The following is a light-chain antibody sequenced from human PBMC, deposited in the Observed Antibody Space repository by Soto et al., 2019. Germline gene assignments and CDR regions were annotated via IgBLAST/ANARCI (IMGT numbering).Light chain of an antibody. V-gene: IGKV1-5*03. CDR1: QSISSW. Sequence: DIQMTQSPYTLSASVGDRVTITCRASQSISSWLAWYQQKPGTAPKLLIYKASTLQSGVPSRFSGSGSGTEFTLTISSLQPDDFATYYCQQYSDNWTFGQGTKVDIK. CDR2: KAS. J-gene: IGKJ1*01. CDR3: QQYSDNWT.